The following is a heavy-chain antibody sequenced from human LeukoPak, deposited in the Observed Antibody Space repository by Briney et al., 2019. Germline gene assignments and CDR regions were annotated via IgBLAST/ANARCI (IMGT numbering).Heavy chain of an antibody. D-gene: IGHD1-1*01. CDR1: GFTFSSYG. Sequence: GGSLRLSCAASGFTFSSYGMHWVRQAPGKGLEWVAVISYDGSNKYYADSVKGRFTISRDNSKNTLYLQMNSLRAEDTAVYYCAKDLRENWSPAFDYWGQGTLVTVSS. CDR3: AKDLRENWSPAFDY. V-gene: IGHV3-30*18. CDR2: ISYDGSNK. J-gene: IGHJ4*02.